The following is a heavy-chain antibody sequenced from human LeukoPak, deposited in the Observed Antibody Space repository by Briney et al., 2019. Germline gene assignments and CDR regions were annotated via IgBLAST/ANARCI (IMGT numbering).Heavy chain of an antibody. CDR2: ISSSSYI. CDR1: GFTFSSYS. D-gene: IGHD6-6*01. CDR3: ARSRTYSSNWFDP. V-gene: IGHV3-21*01. J-gene: IGHJ5*02. Sequence: GGSLRLSCAASGFTFSSYSMNWVRQAPGKGLEWVSSISSSSYIYYADSVKGRFTISRNNAKNSLYLQMNSLRAEDTAVYYCARSRTYSSNWFDPWGQGTLVTVSS.